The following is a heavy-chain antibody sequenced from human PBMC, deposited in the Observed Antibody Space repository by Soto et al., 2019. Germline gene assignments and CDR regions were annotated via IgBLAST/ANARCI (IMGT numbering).Heavy chain of an antibody. CDR2: ISGSGGST. J-gene: IGHJ6*02. V-gene: IGHV3-23*01. Sequence: GGSLRLSCAASGFTFSSYAMSWVRQAPGKGLEWVSAISGSGGSTYYADSVKGRFTISRDNSKNTLYLQMNSLRAEDTAVYYCAKDKGAARPIYYYYGMDVWGQGTTVTVSS. CDR3: AKDKGAARPIYYYYGMDV. D-gene: IGHD6-6*01. CDR1: GFTFSSYA.